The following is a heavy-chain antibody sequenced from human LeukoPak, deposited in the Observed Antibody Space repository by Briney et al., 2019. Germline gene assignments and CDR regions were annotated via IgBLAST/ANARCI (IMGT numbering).Heavy chain of an antibody. Sequence: ASVKVSCRASGYTFTDYYIHWVRQAPGQGLEWMGWISAYNGNTNYAQKLQGRVTMTTDTSTSTAYMELRSLRSDDTAVYYCARTNVYYYDSSDYYPYFDYWGQGTLVTVSS. D-gene: IGHD3-22*01. V-gene: IGHV1-18*04. CDR1: GYTFTDYY. CDR3: ARTNVYYYDSSDYYPYFDY. CDR2: ISAYNGNT. J-gene: IGHJ4*02.